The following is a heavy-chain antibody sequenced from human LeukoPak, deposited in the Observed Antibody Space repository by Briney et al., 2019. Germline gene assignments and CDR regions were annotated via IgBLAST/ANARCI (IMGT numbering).Heavy chain of an antibody. CDR2: MYSAGFT. D-gene: IGHD4-11*01. V-gene: IGHV3-53*01. CDR1: GFTVSSNY. J-gene: IGHJ5*02. Sequence: GGSLRLSCVVSGFTVSSNYMSWVRQAPGKGLEWVSVMYSAGFTYYADSVKGRFTISRDNSKNTLYLQMNSLRAEDTAVYYCAKDRRNAIHWFDPWGQGTLVTVSS. CDR3: AKDRRNAIHWFDP.